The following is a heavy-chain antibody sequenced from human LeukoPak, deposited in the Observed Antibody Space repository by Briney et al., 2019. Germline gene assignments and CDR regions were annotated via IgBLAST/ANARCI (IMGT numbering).Heavy chain of an antibody. Sequence: ASVKVSCKASGYTFTSYTIHWVRQAPGQRLEWMGWINAGNSNTKYSQKLQGRVIITRDTSANTAYMELSSLRSEDTAMYYCARSYGDYSHFDYWSQGTLVTVSS. CDR3: ARSYGDYSHFDY. CDR1: GYTFTSYT. V-gene: IGHV1-3*01. CDR2: INAGNSNT. J-gene: IGHJ4*02. D-gene: IGHD4-17*01.